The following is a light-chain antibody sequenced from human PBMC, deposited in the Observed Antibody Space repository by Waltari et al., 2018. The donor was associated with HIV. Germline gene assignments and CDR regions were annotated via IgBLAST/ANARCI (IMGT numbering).Light chain of an antibody. CDR1: TSKHRSNY. J-gene: IGLJ3*02. V-gene: IGLV1-47*01. CDR2: RSN. Sequence: QSVLTQPPSASGTPGHRVTISCSGTTSKHRSNYVSWYQQRPGPPPKLLIYRSNRRPSGVPARFSGSKSGTSASLAISWLRSEDEADYYCAAWDDSLSGPVFGGATKLTVL. CDR3: AAWDDSLSGPV.